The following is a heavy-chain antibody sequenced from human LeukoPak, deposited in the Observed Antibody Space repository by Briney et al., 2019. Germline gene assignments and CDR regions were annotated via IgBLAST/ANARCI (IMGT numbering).Heavy chain of an antibody. J-gene: IGHJ6*03. Sequence: ASVKVSCKASGYTFTGYYMHWVRQAPGQGLEWMGWINPNSGGTNYAQKFQGWVTMTRDTSISTAYMELSRLRSDDTAVYYCARDGQGYRVAGLYYYYYMDVWGKGTTVTVSS. D-gene: IGHD5-18*01. V-gene: IGHV1-2*04. CDR2: INPNSGGT. CDR3: ARDGQGYRVAGLYYYYYMDV. CDR1: GYTFTGYY.